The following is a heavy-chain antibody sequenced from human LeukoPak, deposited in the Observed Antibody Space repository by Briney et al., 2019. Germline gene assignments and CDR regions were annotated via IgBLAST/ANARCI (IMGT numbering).Heavy chain of an antibody. Sequence: PGGSLRLSCAASGFTFSSYGMHWVRQAPGKGLEWVAVIWYDGSNKYYADSVKGRFTISRDNSKNTLYLQMNSLRAEDTAVYYCARTHQWLVPRYFDYWGQGTLVTVSS. CDR2: IWYDGSNK. V-gene: IGHV3-33*01. D-gene: IGHD6-19*01. J-gene: IGHJ4*02. CDR3: ARTHQWLVPRYFDY. CDR1: GFTFSSYG.